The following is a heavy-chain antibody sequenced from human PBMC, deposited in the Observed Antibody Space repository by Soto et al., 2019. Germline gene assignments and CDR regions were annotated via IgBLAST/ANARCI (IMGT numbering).Heavy chain of an antibody. CDR2: ISGSGGST. J-gene: IGHJ5*02. Sequence: GGSLRLSCAASGFTFSSYAMSWVRQAPGKGLEWVSAISGSGGSTYYADSVKGRFTISRDNSKNTLYLQMNSLRAEDTVVYYCAKQWGNWNSERGYNWFDPWGQGTLVTVSS. CDR3: AKQWGNWNSERGYNWFDP. V-gene: IGHV3-23*01. CDR1: GFTFSSYA. D-gene: IGHD1-7*01.